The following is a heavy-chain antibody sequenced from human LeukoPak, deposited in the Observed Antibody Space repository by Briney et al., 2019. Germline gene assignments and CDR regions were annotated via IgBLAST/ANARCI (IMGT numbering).Heavy chain of an antibody. CDR2: IYTSGST. J-gene: IGHJ6*03. CDR3: ARAGPRYYYYYMDV. Sequence: PSEALSLTCAVSGGSISSSNWWSWVRQPPGKGLEWIGRIYTSGSTNYNPSLKSRVTISVDTSKNQFSLKLSSVTAADTAVYYCARAGPRYYYYYMDVWGKGTTVTISS. D-gene: IGHD3-10*01. CDR1: GGSISSSNW. V-gene: IGHV4-4*02.